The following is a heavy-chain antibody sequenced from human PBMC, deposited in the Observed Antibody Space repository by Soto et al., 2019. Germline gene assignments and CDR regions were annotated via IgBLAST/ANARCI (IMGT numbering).Heavy chain of an antibody. CDR2: INHSGST. V-gene: IGHV4-34*01. D-gene: IGHD1-26*01. CDR1: RGSFSGYI. J-gene: IGHJ4*02. CDR3: ARGLITGSSSSGGWYYFDS. Sequence: PSETLSLTCAVHRGSFSGYIWTWIRHPPGKGLQWIGQINHSGSTYYNPSLKSRVSISVHTSNDQFSLELSSVTAADTAVYYCARGLITGSSSSGGWYYFDSWGQGTLVT.